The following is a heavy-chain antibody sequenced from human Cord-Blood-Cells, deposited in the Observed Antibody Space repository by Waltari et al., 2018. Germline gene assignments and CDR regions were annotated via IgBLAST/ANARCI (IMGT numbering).Heavy chain of an antibody. Sequence: QVQLVESGGGVVQPGRSLRLSCAASGFTFSSYAMHWVRQAPGKGLEWVAVISYDGNNKYYADSVKGRFTISRDNSKNTLYLQMNSLRAEDTAVYYCARDQYSNYFDYWGQGTLVTVSS. J-gene: IGHJ4*02. CDR3: ARDQYSNYFDY. D-gene: IGHD6-6*01. V-gene: IGHV3-30-3*01. CDR2: ISYDGNNK. CDR1: GFTFSSYA.